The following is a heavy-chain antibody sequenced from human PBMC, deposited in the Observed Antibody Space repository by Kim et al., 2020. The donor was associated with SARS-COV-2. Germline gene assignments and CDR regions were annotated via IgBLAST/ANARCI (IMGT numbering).Heavy chain of an antibody. CDR3: ARAAGTLSYCGGDCSAFDI. CDR1: GFTFSSYS. J-gene: IGHJ3*02. CDR2: ISSSSSYI. Sequence: GGSLRLSCAASGFTFSSYSMNWVRQAPGKGLEWVSSISSSSSYIYYADSVKGRFTISRDNAKNSLYLQMNSLRAEDTAVYYCARAAGTLSYCGGDCSAFDIWGQGTMVTVSS. D-gene: IGHD2-21*02. V-gene: IGHV3-21*01.